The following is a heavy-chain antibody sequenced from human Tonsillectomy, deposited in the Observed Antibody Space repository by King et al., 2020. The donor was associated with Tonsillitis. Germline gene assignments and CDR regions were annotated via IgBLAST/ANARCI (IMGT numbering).Heavy chain of an antibody. CDR3: AKYHSYGALRALDV. CDR1: EFTFSSYA. CDR2: ISGGGDRT. J-gene: IGHJ6*02. D-gene: IGHD5-18*01. Sequence: VQLVESGGGLVQPGGSLRLSCAASEFTFSSYAMTWVRQAPGKGLEWVSAISGGGDRTYYADSVKGRFTISRDNSKNTLSLLMNSLRAEDTAVYYCAKYHSYGALRALDVWGQGTTVTVYS. V-gene: IGHV3-23*04.